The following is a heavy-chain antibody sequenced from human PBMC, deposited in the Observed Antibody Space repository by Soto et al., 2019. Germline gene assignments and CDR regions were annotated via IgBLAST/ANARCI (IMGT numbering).Heavy chain of an antibody. V-gene: IGHV4-39*01. CDR1: GASITSTTYF. CDR2: IYYGGKT. Sequence: QLQLHESGPGLVKPSETLSLTCSLSGASITSTTYFWAWIRQPPGKGLEWVGSIYYGGKTHYNPSLKSRTTISVDRSRNQFSLQVSSVTAADTAVYYCAKNLPRTGRFDYWGHGTVVTVSS. J-gene: IGHJ4*01. CDR3: AKNLPRTGRFDY.